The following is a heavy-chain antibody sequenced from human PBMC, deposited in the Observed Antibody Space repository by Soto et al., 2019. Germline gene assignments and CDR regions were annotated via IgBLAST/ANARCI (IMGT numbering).Heavy chain of an antibody. CDR2: IKPIFGTA. D-gene: IGHD2-15*01. CDR1: GGTFSIYT. Sequence: ASVKVSCKASGGTFSIYTINWVRQAPGQGLEWMGGIKPIFGTANYAQKFQGRVTITADESTTTAHMELSSLRSDDTAVYYCVGDYGHDCSGGNCYFYFWGQGTLVTVSS. CDR3: VGDYGHDCSGGNCYFYF. V-gene: IGHV1-69*13. J-gene: IGHJ4*02.